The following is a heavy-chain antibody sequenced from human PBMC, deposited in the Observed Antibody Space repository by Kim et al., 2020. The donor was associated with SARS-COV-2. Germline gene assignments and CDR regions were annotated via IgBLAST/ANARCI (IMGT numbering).Heavy chain of an antibody. Sequence: GSTNYNPSLKSRVTISVDTSKNQFSLRLSSVTAADTAVYYCARGAAAVDYWGQGTLVTVSS. D-gene: IGHD6-13*01. CDR2: GST. V-gene: IGHV4-61*02. J-gene: IGHJ4*02. CDR3: ARGAAAVDY.